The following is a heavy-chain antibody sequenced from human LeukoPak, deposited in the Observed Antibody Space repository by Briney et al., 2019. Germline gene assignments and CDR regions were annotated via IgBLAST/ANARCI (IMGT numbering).Heavy chain of an antibody. CDR3: AKDPRLGLRSVDYFDY. Sequence: GGSLRLSCAASGFTFSSYGMHWVRQAPGKGLEWVAFIRYDGSNKYYADSVKGRFTISRDNSKNTLYLQMNSLRAEDTAVYYCAKDPRLGLRSVDYFDYWGQGTLVTVSS. J-gene: IGHJ4*02. CDR2: IRYDGSNK. V-gene: IGHV3-30*02. CDR1: GFTFSSYG. D-gene: IGHD5-12*01.